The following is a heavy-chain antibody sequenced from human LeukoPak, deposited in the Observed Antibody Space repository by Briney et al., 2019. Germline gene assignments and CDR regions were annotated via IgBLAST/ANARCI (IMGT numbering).Heavy chain of an antibody. Sequence: SETLSLTCTVSGYSISSGYYWGWIRQPPGKGLEWIGSIYHSGSTYYNPSLKSRVTISVDTSKNQFSLKLSSVTAADTAVYYCARHEGMIVTYYFDYWGQGTLVTVSS. V-gene: IGHV4-38-2*02. CDR1: GYSISSGYY. D-gene: IGHD3-22*01. CDR2: IYHSGST. J-gene: IGHJ4*02. CDR3: ARHEGMIVTYYFDY.